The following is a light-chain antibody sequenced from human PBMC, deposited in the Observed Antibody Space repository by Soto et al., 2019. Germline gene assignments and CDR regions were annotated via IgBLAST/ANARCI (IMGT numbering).Light chain of an antibody. Sequence: EIVLTQSPGTLSLSPGERATLSCRASQTVGITYLTWYQHKPGQAPRLLIYGASSRATGIPDRFSGSGSGTDFTLTINSLEPEDFAVYYCQQSGSSPYTFGQGTKLEIK. V-gene: IGKV3-20*01. CDR1: QTVGITY. CDR2: GAS. J-gene: IGKJ2*01. CDR3: QQSGSSPYT.